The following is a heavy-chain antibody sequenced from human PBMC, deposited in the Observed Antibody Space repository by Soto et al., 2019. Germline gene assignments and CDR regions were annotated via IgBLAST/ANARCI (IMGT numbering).Heavy chain of an antibody. Sequence: EVQLLESGRDLVQPGGSLRLSCSASGFTFSNYDMSWVRQAPGKGLAWVSAISHSGRGTYYADSVEGRFTISRDNSKNTVYLQMNSLRVEDTALYYCARVTEEHDRASSWFDPWGQGTLVTVSS. D-gene: IGHD2-21*01. CDR1: GFTFSNYD. CDR2: ISHSGRGT. J-gene: IGHJ5*02. V-gene: IGHV3-23*01. CDR3: ARVTEEHDRASSWFDP.